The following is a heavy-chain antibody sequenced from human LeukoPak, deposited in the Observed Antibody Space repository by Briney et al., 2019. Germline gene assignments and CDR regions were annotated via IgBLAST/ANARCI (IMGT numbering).Heavy chain of an antibody. Sequence: ASVKLSCRASGYTFTGYYMRWVRQAPGQGLEWMGWINPNSGGTNYAQKFQGRVTMTRDTSISTAYMELSRLRSDDTAVYYCARDADNPSGIAAAGQIDYWGQGTLVTVSS. D-gene: IGHD6-13*01. CDR1: GYTFTGYY. V-gene: IGHV1-2*02. J-gene: IGHJ4*02. CDR3: ARDADNPSGIAAAGQIDY. CDR2: INPNSGGT.